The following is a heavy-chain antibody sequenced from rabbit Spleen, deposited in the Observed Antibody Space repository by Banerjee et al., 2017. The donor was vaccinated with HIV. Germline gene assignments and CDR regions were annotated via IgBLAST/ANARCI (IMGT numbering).Heavy chain of an antibody. J-gene: IGHJ3*01. V-gene: IGHV1S40*01. Sequence: QQLEESGGGLVKPGASLTLICTASGFSFSTGYDMSWVRQAPGKGLEWIGFIYTGNGVSTAYASWAKGRFTVSKTSSTTVTLQLNSLTAADTATYFCARGSATMTMVITGYYLSLWGQGTLVT. CDR1: GFSFSTGYD. CDR2: IYTGNGVST. CDR3: ARGSATMTMVITGYYLSL. D-gene: IGHD2-1*01.